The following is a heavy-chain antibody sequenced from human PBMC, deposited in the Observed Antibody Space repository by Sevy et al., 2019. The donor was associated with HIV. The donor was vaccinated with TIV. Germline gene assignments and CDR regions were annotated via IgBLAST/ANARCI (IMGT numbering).Heavy chain of an antibody. V-gene: IGHV1-69*06. CDR1: GGTFSSYA. CDR3: ARVLRPVDYYDYYMDV. CDR2: IIPIFGTA. D-gene: IGHD1-26*01. J-gene: IGHJ6*03. Sequence: ASVKVSCKASGGTFSSYAISWVRQAPGQGLEWMGGIIPIFGTANYAQKFQGRVTITADKSTSTAYMELSSLRSEDTAVYYCARVLRPVDYYDYYMDVWGKGTTVTVSS.